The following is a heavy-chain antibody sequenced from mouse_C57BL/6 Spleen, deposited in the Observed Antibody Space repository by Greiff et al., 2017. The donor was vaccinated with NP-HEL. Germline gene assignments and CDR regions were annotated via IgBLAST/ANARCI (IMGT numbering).Heavy chain of an antibody. CDR1: GFTFSSYG. V-gene: IGHV5-6*01. CDR2: ISSGGSYT. J-gene: IGHJ3*01. CDR3: ARQDTGFAY. Sequence: EVQLKESGGDLVKPGGSLKLSCAASGFTFSSYGMSWVRQTPDKRLEWVATISSGGSYTYYPDSVKGRFTISRDNAKNTLYLQMSSLKSEDTAMYYCARQDTGFAYWGQGTLVTVSA.